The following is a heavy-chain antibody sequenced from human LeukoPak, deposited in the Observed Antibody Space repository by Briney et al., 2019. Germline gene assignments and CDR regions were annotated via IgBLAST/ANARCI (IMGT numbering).Heavy chain of an antibody. D-gene: IGHD5-18*01. J-gene: IGHJ4*02. CDR1: GGSMSSHY. Sequence: LETLSLTCTVSGGSMSSHYWSWIRQPPGKGLEWIGYMLDTVTTKDNPSLKSRFTLSADTSKNQFSLRLTSVTAADTAVYYCATIKRGNIYGYFDFWGQGILVTVSS. V-gene: IGHV4-59*11. CDR2: MLDTVTT. CDR3: ATIKRGNIYGYFDF.